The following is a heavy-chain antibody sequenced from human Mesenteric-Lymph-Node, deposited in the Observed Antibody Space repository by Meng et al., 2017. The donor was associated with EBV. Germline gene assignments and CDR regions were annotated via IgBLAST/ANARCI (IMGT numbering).Heavy chain of an antibody. CDR1: GGSFSDYF. D-gene: IGHD3-10*01. Sequence: QVQVPQWGGGLLKPAETLSRTCAVHGGSFSDYFWTWIRQAPGKGLEWVGEINHSGSTKYNPSLKSRVTISVDTSKNQISLNLNSVTAADTAVYYCARPRIRYGSGSYYYWGQGTLVTVSS. CDR3: ARPRIRYGSGSYYY. CDR2: INHSGST. V-gene: IGHV4-34*01. J-gene: IGHJ4*02.